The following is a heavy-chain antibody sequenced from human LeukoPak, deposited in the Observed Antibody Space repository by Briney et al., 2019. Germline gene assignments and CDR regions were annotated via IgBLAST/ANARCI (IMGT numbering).Heavy chain of an antibody. D-gene: IGHD2-21*02. Sequence: PSQTLSLTCSVFGGSLNSGSYYWSWLLQHPGKGLEWIGYISYSGSTYYSTSLKSRVSISADTSKNQFSLNVRSVTAADTAMYYCARMPRGIEVVTPYYFDNWGQGALVTVSS. CDR2: ISYSGST. J-gene: IGHJ4*02. CDR3: ARMPRGIEVVTPYYFDN. CDR1: GGSLNSGSYY. V-gene: IGHV4-31*03.